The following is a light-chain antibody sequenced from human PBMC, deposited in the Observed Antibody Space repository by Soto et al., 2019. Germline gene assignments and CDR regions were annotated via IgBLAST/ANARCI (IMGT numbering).Light chain of an antibody. CDR1: LRIRND. CDR2: AAS. CDR3: LQHDSYPWT. J-gene: IGKJ1*01. V-gene: IGKV1-17*01. Sequence: DIQMTQSPSSLSASVGDRVTITCRASLRIRNDLGWYQHKPGKAPKRLIYAASSLQSGVPSRFSGSGSGTEFTLTISSLQPEDFATYFCLQHDSYPWTFGQGTKVEVK.